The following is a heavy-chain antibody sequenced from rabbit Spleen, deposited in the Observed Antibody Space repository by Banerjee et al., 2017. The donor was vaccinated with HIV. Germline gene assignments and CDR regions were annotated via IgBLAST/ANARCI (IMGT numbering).Heavy chain of an antibody. D-gene: IGHD4-1*01. CDR3: ARGGWGAGFKL. CDR2: INTGSSGST. Sequence: QSLEESGGDLVKPGASLTLTCTASGFSFSSRYYMCWVRQAPGKGLEWIACINTGSSGSTNYASWAKGRFTISKTSSTTVTLQMTSLTAADTATYFCARGGWGAGFKLWGPGTLVTVS. CDR1: GFSFSSRYY. J-gene: IGHJ4*01. V-gene: IGHV1S40*01.